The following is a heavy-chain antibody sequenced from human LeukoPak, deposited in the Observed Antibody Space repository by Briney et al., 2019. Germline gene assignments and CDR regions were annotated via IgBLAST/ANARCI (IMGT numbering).Heavy chain of an antibody. D-gene: IGHD4/OR15-4a*01. V-gene: IGHV3-23*01. CDR3: AKPPNYGAYYYGMDV. Sequence: GGSLRLSCAASGFTFTNYAMSWVRQAPGKGLDWDSAISYNGGSTYYSDSVKGRFTISRDNSKNTVYLQMNSLRAEDTAVYYCAKPPNYGAYYYGMDVWGKGTTVTVSS. CDR1: GFTFTNYA. CDR2: ISYNGGST. J-gene: IGHJ6*04.